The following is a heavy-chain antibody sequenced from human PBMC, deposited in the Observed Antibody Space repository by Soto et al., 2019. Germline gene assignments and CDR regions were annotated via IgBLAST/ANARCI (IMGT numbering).Heavy chain of an antibody. Sequence: EVQLLESGGGLVQPGGSLRLSCAASGFTFSSYAMSWVRQAPGKGLEWVSAISGTGGTTYYADSVKGRFTISRDNSRNTLHLRMNSLRAEYTAIYYCAKFFVETGGSSGWPWSFHFWGQGTLVTVSS. CDR2: ISGTGGTT. CDR1: GFTFSSYA. J-gene: IGHJ4*02. V-gene: IGHV3-23*01. D-gene: IGHD6-25*01. CDR3: AKFFVETGGSSGWPWSFHF.